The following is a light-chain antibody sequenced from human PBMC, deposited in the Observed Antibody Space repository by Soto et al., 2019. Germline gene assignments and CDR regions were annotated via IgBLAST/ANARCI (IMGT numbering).Light chain of an antibody. V-gene: IGKV3-20*01. J-gene: IGKJ1*01. CDR1: QTVGGNY. Sequence: EIVLTQSPGTLSLSPGDRATLSCRASQTVGGNYLAWYQQKPGQGPRLLIYRASFRAPAIPDRFSASGSGTDFTLTISRLDPEDVAVYYCHQYGTPPWTLGQGTRVVIK. CDR2: RAS. CDR3: HQYGTPPWT.